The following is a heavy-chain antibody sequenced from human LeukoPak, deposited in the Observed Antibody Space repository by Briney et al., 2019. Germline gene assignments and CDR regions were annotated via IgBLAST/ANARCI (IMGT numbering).Heavy chain of an antibody. CDR2: IYYSGST. J-gene: IGHJ6*02. CDR3: ARGLYGDYHGDYSGYYYYGMDV. V-gene: IGHV4-59*01. CDR1: GGSISSYY. Sequence: SETLSLTCTVSGGSISSYYWSWIRQPPGKGPEWIGYIYYSGSTDYNPSLESRVTISVDTSKNQFSLKLSSVTAADTAVYYCARGLYGDYHGDYSGYYYYGMDVWGQGTTVTVSS. D-gene: IGHD4-17*01.